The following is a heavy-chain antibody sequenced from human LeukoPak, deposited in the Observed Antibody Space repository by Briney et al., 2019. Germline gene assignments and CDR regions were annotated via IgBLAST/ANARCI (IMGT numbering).Heavy chain of an antibody. Sequence: PGGSLRLSCAASRFTFSNYAMTWVRQTPGKGLEWVSAINASAGTTYYAHSVNGQFTISTDNSKNTPYLQRNSLKVDDTAIYYCAKGCSNWSYYFDYWGQGTLVSVSS. CDR1: RFTFSNYA. V-gene: IGHV3-23*01. D-gene: IGHD6-13*01. CDR3: AKGCSNWSYYFDY. J-gene: IGHJ4*02. CDR2: INASAGTT.